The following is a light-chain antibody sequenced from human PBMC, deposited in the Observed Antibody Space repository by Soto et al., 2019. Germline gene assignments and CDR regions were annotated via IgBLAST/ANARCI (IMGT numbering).Light chain of an antibody. CDR2: GAS. Sequence: EVVMTQSPATLSMSPRESDTLSCRASQTVSSNLAWYQHKPGQAPRLLIYGASTRATGIPARFSGSGSGTDFTLTINNLQSEDSAVYFCQQYNNWPPFTSGPGTKVDIK. CDR3: QQYNNWPPFT. V-gene: IGKV3-15*01. CDR1: QTVSSN. J-gene: IGKJ3*01.